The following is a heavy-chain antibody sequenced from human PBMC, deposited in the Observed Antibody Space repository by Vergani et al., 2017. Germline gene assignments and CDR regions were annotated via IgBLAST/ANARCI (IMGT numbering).Heavy chain of an antibody. D-gene: IGHD3-9*01. CDR2: ISGSGVSA. V-gene: IGHV3-23*01. CDR1: EFTFSNYA. Sequence: EVQLLESGGGLVQPGGSLRLTCAASEFTFSNYAMHWVRQAPGKGLEWVSGISGSGVSAYYTDSVKGRCTISRDNSKNMLFLQMNNLRTEDTAIYYCAKQYFVSGNYLFDYWGKGTLVTVSS. J-gene: IGHJ4*02. CDR3: AKQYFVSGNYLFDY.